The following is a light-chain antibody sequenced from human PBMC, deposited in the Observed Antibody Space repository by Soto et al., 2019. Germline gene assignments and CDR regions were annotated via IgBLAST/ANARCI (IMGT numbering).Light chain of an antibody. Sequence: EIVMTQSPATLSVSPGARATLSCRASQSVSSNLAWYQQKPGQAPRLLIYGASTRATGIPARFSGSGSGTEFTLTISSLQSEDFAVYYCQQYNNWPPYTLGQGTKLEIK. CDR1: QSVSSN. V-gene: IGKV3-15*01. CDR2: GAS. CDR3: QQYNNWPPYT. J-gene: IGKJ2*01.